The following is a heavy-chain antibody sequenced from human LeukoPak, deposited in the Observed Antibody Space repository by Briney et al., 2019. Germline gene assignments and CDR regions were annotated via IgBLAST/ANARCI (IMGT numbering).Heavy chain of an antibody. D-gene: IGHD4/OR15-4a*01. Sequence: SETLSLTCAVYGGSFSGYYWSWIRQPPGKGLEWIGEINHSGSTNYNPSLKSRVTISVDTSKNQFSLKLSSVTAADTAVYYCARIDDYIGEGAFDIWGQGTMVTVSS. V-gene: IGHV4-34*01. CDR1: GGSFSGYY. CDR3: ARIDDYIGEGAFDI. J-gene: IGHJ3*02. CDR2: INHSGST.